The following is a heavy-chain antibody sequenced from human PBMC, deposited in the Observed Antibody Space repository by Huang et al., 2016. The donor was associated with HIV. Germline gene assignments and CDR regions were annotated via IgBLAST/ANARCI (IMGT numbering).Heavy chain of an antibody. CDR1: GFTFTNHA. Sequence: QVQLVESGGGVVQPGRSLRLSFAASGFTFTNHAMHWVRQALGKGLYWVAVISNDGSNNYYADSVKGRFTISRDSSKSTLFLHMTSLRTEDTAVYYCARAKDTWDAYDIWGQGTMVIVSS. CDR2: ISNDGSNN. CDR3: ARAKDTWDAYDI. D-gene: IGHD5-18*01. V-gene: IGHV3-30-3*01. J-gene: IGHJ3*02.